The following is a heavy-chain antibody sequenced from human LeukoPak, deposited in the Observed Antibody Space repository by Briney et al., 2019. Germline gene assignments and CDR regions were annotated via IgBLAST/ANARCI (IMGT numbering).Heavy chain of an antibody. J-gene: IGHJ4*02. Sequence: SETLSLTCAVYGGSFSGYYWSWIRQPPGKGLEWIGAINHSGSTNYNPSLKSRVTISVDTSKNQFSLKLSSVTAADTAVYYCARISIAARTPVDYWGQGTLVTVSS. D-gene: IGHD6-6*01. CDR2: INHSGST. V-gene: IGHV4-34*01. CDR1: GGSFSGYY. CDR3: ARISIAARTPVDY.